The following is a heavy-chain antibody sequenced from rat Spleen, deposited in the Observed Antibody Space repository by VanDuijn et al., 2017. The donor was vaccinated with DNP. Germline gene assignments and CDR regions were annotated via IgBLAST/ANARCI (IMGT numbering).Heavy chain of an antibody. CDR2: ITTSGSDT. CDR3: ARGFNHWFAY. CDR1: GFIFSSFW. D-gene: IGHD4-4*01. J-gene: IGHJ3*01. V-gene: IGHV5-31*01. Sequence: EVQLVESGGDLVQPGRSLKLSCVASGFIFSSFWMTWIRQVPGKGLEWVASITTSGSDTYYPDSVKGRFTISRDNARNTLYLQMNSLRSEDTATYYCARGFNHWFAYWGQGTLVTVSS.